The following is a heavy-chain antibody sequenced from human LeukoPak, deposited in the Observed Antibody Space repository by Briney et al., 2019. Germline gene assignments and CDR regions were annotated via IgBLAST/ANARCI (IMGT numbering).Heavy chain of an antibody. CDR3: ASGRARYSYVWGDY. CDR1: GYSISSGYY. CDR2: IYYTGST. V-gene: IGHV4-38-2*02. D-gene: IGHD5-18*01. Sequence: SETLSLTCTVSGYSISSGYYWGWIRQPPGKGLEWIGSIYYTGSTYYNPSLKSRVTISVDTSKNQFSLKLSSVTAADTAVYYCASGRARYSYVWGDYWGQGTLVTVSS. J-gene: IGHJ4*02.